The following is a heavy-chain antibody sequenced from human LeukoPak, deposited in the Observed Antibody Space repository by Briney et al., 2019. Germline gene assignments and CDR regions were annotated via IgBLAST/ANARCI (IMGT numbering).Heavy chain of an antibody. J-gene: IGHJ4*02. Sequence: GGSLRLSCAASGFIFSSHWMHWVRQAPGKGLVWVSRISGDGSITTYADSVKGRFTISRDNAKNTLYLQMNSLRAEDTAVYYCAKIVTTRWGQGTLVTVSS. CDR1: GFIFSSHW. CDR3: AKIVTTR. CDR2: ISGDGSIT. V-gene: IGHV3-74*03. D-gene: IGHD2/OR15-2a*01.